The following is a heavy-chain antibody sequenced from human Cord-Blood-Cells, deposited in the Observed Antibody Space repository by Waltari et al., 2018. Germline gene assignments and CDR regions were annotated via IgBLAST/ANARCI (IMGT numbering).Heavy chain of an antibody. CDR3: ARVGCSGGSCYYYYYYYMDV. D-gene: IGHD2-15*01. CDR2: SYYSGGT. Sequence: QVQLQESGPGLVKPSQTLSLTCTVSGGSISSGDYYWSWIRQPPGKGLEGIGYSYYSGGTYDNQALTGRSTISVDTSTSQFSLKRSSGTAADTAVYYCARVGCSGGSCYYYYYYYMDVWGKGTTVTVSS. J-gene: IGHJ6*03. CDR1: GGSISSGDYY. V-gene: IGHV4-30-4*08.